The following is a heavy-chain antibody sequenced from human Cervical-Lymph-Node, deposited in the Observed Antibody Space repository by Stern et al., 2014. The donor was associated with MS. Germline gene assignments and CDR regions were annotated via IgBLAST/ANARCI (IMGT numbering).Heavy chain of an antibody. V-gene: IGHV4-61*02. CDR3: ARGPTQITDWYFNL. J-gene: IGHJ2*01. CDR2: FYTSGIT. CDR1: GGSVTSGNYC. Sequence: QVQLQESGPGLVKPSQTLSLTCTVSGGSVTSGNYCWSWLRQSAGKGLEWIGRFYTSGITNYSPSFKSRVTISVDTSKNQFSLNLNSVTDADTAVYYCARGPTQITDWYFNLWGRGTLVTVSS.